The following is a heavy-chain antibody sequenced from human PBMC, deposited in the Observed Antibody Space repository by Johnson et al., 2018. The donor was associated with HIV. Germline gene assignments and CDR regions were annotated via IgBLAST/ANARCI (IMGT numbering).Heavy chain of an antibody. J-gene: IGHJ3*02. D-gene: IGHD4-23*01. CDR2: IRYDGSNK. CDR1: GFTFSSYG. Sequence: QEQLVESGGGVVQPGGSLRLSCAASGFTFSSYGMHWVRQAPGKGLEWVAFIRYDGSNKYYADSVKGRFTISRDNSKNTLYLQMNSLRAEDTAVYYCAKPEGKPGYGGIRDAFDIWGQGTMVTVSS. V-gene: IGHV3-30*02. CDR3: AKPEGKPGYGGIRDAFDI.